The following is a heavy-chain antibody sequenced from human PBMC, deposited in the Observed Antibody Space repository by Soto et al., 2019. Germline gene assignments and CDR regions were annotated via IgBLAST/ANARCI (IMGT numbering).Heavy chain of an antibody. Sequence: SVKVSCKASGGTFSSYTISWVRQAPGQGLEWMGRIIPILGIANYAQKFQGRVTMTRDISINTAYLELSGLASEDTAVYYCAKKHSGSSLAYWGQGSLVTVSS. CDR1: GGTFSSYT. CDR3: AKKHSGSSLAY. V-gene: IGHV1-69*02. D-gene: IGHD6-6*01. J-gene: IGHJ4*02. CDR2: IIPILGIA.